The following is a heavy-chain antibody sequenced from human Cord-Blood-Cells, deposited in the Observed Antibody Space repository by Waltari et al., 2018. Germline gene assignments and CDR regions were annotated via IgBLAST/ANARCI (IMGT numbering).Heavy chain of an antibody. Sequence: QLQLQESGPGLVKPSETLSLTCTVSGGSISSSSYYWGWIRQPRGKGLEWIGSIYYRWSTYYNPSLKSRVTISVDTSKNQFSLKLSSVTAADTAVYYCARHELGIGGAGWGQGTLVTVSS. CDR1: GGSISSSSYY. D-gene: IGHD7-27*01. V-gene: IGHV4-39*01. CDR3: ARHELGIGGAG. CDR2: IYYRWST. J-gene: IGHJ4*02.